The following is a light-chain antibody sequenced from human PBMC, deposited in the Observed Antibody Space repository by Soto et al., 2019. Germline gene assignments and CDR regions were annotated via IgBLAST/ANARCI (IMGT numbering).Light chain of an antibody. CDR3: HQANSFPPT. J-gene: IGKJ4*01. V-gene: IGKV1-12*01. Sequence: DLQMTQSPSSVSASVGDRVTITCRASQGINSWLAWYQQKPGKAPKLLIYAASTLQSGGPSRYSGRGTGTEFTLTISSQQPEDFATYYCHQANSFPPTFGGGTKVEIK. CDR1: QGINSW. CDR2: AAS.